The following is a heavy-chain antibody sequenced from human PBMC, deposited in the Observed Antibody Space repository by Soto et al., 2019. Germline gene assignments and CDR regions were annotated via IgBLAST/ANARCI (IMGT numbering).Heavy chain of an antibody. CDR2: ISGSGTTI. J-gene: IGHJ4*02. Sequence: QVQLVESGGALVKPGGALRLSCVASGFTFSDHYMTWIRQAPGKGLEWVSYISGSGTTIYYTDSVKGRFTVSRDNAKNSVYLQMNRLRAEDTAVYYCASDVHYYASDYWGQGTLVTVSS. V-gene: IGHV3-11*01. D-gene: IGHD3-10*01. CDR1: GFTFSDHY. CDR3: ASDVHYYASDY.